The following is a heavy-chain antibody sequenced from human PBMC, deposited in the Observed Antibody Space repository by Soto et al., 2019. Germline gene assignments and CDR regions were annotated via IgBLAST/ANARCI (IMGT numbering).Heavy chain of an antibody. V-gene: IGHV1-3*01. Sequence: GASVKVSCKASGYTFTSYAMHWVRQAPGQRLERMGWINAGNGNTKYSQKFQGRVTMTRDTSASTAYMELSSLRSEDTAVYYCARVGISGTSSDYYYYYMDVWGKGTTVTVSS. CDR2: INAGNGNT. CDR1: GYTFTSYA. D-gene: IGHD1-20*01. J-gene: IGHJ6*03. CDR3: ARVGISGTSSDYYYYYMDV.